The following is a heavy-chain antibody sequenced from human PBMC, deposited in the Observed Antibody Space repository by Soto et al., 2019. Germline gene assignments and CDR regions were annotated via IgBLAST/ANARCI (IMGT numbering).Heavy chain of an antibody. V-gene: IGHV1-46*04. J-gene: IGHJ2*01. CDR3: ARELTGTAYFDV. D-gene: IGHD1-20*01. CDR2: INLSDGGT. Sequence: QVQLVQSGAEVKKPGASVKVSCKASGYTFTNYHMHWVRQAPGLGLEWMGTINLSDGGTGYTKRLQGRVTITRDTSTSTGYMELSSLRSEDTAVYSCARELTGTAYFDVWGRGTLVTVSS. CDR1: GYTFTNYH.